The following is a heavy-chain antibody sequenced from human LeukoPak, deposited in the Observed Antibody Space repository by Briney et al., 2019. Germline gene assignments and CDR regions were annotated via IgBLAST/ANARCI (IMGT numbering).Heavy chain of an antibody. CDR2: ISYDGTNK. V-gene: IGHV3-30*18. D-gene: IGHD4-23*01. J-gene: IGHJ4*02. CDR1: GFSFSHYG. Sequence: GRSLRLSCAASGFSFSHYGMHWVRQAPGTGLECVAGISYDGTNKYYLDSVKGRFTISRDNSKNTLYLQINSLRAEDTAVFYCAKESDDYAGGPPFDSWGQGTLVTVSS. CDR3: AKESDDYAGGPPFDS.